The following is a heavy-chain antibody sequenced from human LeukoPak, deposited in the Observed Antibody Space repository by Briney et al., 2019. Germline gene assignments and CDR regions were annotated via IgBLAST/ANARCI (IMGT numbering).Heavy chain of an antibody. Sequence: PGGFLRLSCAASGFTFSSYWMHWVRQAPGKGLVWVSRINTDGSTTNYADSVKGRFTISRDNAKNTLYLLMNSLRAEDTAVYYRAREGVMAYYGMDVWGQGTTVTVSS. CDR1: GFTFSSYW. CDR3: AREGVMAYYGMDV. D-gene: IGHD3-16*01. CDR2: INTDGSTT. J-gene: IGHJ6*02. V-gene: IGHV3-74*01.